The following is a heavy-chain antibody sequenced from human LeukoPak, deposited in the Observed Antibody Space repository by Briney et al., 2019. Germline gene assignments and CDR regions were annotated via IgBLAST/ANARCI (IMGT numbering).Heavy chain of an antibody. D-gene: IGHD3-10*01. CDR1: GYSFTSYW. J-gene: IGHJ6*04. CDR2: IYPGDSDT. V-gene: IGHV5-51*01. Sequence: GESLKISCKGSGYSFTSYWIGWVRQMPGKGLEWMGIIYPGDSDTRYSPSLQGQVTISADKSISTAYLQWSSLKASDTAMYYCARLFTMVRGGMDVWGKGTTVTVSS. CDR3: ARLFTMVRGGMDV.